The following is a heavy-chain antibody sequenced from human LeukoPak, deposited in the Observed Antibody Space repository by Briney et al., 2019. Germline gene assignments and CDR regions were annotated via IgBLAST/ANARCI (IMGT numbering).Heavy chain of an antibody. V-gene: IGHV4-39*01. D-gene: IGHD2-21*02. CDR1: GGSISSSSYY. J-gene: IGHJ3*02. CDR3: ARHRIVVVTGVRDAFDI. CDR2: IYYSGST. Sequence: PSETLSLTCTVPGGSISSSSYYWGWIRQPPGKGLEWIGSIYYSGSTYYNPSLKSRVTISVDTSKNQFSLKLSSVTAADTAVYYCARHRIVVVTGVRDAFDIWGQGTMVTVSS.